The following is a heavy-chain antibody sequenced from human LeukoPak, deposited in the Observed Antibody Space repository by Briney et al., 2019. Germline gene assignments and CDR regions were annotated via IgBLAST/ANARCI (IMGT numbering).Heavy chain of an antibody. CDR1: GYTFTGYY. CDR2: INPNSGGT. D-gene: IGHD3-22*01. CDR3: ASSYDSTSFRYYYYYMDV. Sequence: ASVKVSCKASGYTFTGYYMHWVRQAPGQGLEWMGWINPNSGGTNYAQKFQGRVTMTRDTSISTAYMELSRLRSDDTAVYYCASSYDSTSFRYYYYYMDVWGKGTTVTVSS. J-gene: IGHJ6*03. V-gene: IGHV1-2*02.